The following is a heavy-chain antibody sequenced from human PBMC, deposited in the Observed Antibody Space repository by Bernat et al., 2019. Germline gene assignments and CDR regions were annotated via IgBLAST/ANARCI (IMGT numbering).Heavy chain of an antibody. J-gene: IGHJ5*02. D-gene: IGHD5-18*01. Sequence: QVQLVQSGAEVKKPGASVKVSCKASGYTFTSYGISWVRQAPGQGLEWMGWISAYNGNTNYAQKLQGRVTMTTDTSTSTAYMELRSLRSDDAAVYYCARVTIQLWLLVWFYPWGQGPLVTVSS. CDR2: ISAYNGNT. V-gene: IGHV1-18*01. CDR1: GYTFTSYG. CDR3: ARVTIQLWLLVWFYP.